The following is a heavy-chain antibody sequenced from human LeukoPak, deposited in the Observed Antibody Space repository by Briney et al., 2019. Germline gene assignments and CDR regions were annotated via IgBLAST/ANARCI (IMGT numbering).Heavy chain of an antibody. CDR3: AKAWYSSGWYYFDY. CDR1: GFTFSSYV. Sequence: PGGSLRISCAASGFTFSSYVMSWVRQAPGKGLEWVSIINTNGRTTYYADSVKGRFTISRDNSKNTLYLQMNSLRAEDTAVYYCAKAWYSSGWYYFDYWGQGTLVTVSS. V-gene: IGHV3-23*05. CDR2: INTNGRTT. J-gene: IGHJ4*02. D-gene: IGHD6-19*01.